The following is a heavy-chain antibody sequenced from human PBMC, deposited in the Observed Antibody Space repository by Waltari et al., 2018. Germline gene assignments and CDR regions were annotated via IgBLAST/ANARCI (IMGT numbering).Heavy chain of an antibody. Sequence: EVQLVESGGGLVKPGGSLSLSCVGSGFVFSTYAMNWVRQAPGKGLEWVASISSTSAYMFYADSVKGRFTITRDDAKNSLSLQMNTLRGEDTAVYYCARLGPWAFDVWGQGTVVTVSS. D-gene: IGHD7-27*01. CDR3: ARLGPWAFDV. CDR1: GFVFSTYA. CDR2: ISSTSAYM. V-gene: IGHV3-21*01. J-gene: IGHJ3*01.